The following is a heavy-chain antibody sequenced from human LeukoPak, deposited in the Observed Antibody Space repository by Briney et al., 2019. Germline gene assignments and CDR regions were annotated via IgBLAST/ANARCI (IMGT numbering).Heavy chain of an antibody. CDR3: ARDLGLAN. Sequence: QPGRSLRLSCAASGFTFSTYGMHWVRQAPGKGLEWVAVIWYDGDNKYYADSVKGRFTISRDNSKNTLYLQMNSLRAEDTAVYYCARDLGLANWGQGTLVTVSS. D-gene: IGHD3-16*01. V-gene: IGHV3-33*01. CDR2: IWYDGDNK. CDR1: GFTFSTYG. J-gene: IGHJ4*02.